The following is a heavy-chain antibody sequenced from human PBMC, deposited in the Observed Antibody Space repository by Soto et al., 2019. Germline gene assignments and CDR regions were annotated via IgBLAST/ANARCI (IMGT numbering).Heavy chain of an antibody. CDR3: ARSSGSSWMVYWFDP. D-gene: IGHD6-13*01. Sequence: QVQLVQSGAEVKKPGASVKVSCKASGYTFTSYAISWVRQAPGQGLEWMGWISAYNGNTNYAQKLQGRGTMTTDTSXCTAERKLRSLRSDDTAVYYCARSSGSSWMVYWFDPWGQGTLVTVSS. V-gene: IGHV1-18*01. CDR2: ISAYNGNT. J-gene: IGHJ5*02. CDR1: GYTFTSYA.